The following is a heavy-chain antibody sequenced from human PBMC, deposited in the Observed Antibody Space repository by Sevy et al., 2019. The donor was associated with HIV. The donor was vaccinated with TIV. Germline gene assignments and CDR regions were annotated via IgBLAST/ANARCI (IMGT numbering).Heavy chain of an antibody. CDR3: ARDGTYYYGSGSYYLDY. Sequence: GGSLRLSCAASGFTFSSYGMHWVRQAPGKGLEWVAVMWYDGSNKYYADSVKGRFTISRDNSKNTVYLQMNSLRAEDTAGYYCARDGTYYYGSGSYYLDYWGQGTLVTVSS. CDR1: GFTFSSYG. D-gene: IGHD3-10*01. CDR2: MWYDGSNK. J-gene: IGHJ4*02. V-gene: IGHV3-33*01.